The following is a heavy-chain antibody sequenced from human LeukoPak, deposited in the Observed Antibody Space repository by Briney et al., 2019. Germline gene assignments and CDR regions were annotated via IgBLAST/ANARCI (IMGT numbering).Heavy chain of an antibody. CDR2: IYYSGST. CDR1: GGSISSSNYF. D-gene: IGHD6-25*01. J-gene: IGHJ6*02. CDR3: ARQLYSSATV. Sequence: SETLSLTCTFSGGSISSSNYFWGWIRQPPGKGLEWIGNIYYSGSTYYNPSLKSRVTISVDTSKNQFSLQLSSVTVADTAVYYCARQLYSSATVWGQGTTVTVSS. V-gene: IGHV4-39*01.